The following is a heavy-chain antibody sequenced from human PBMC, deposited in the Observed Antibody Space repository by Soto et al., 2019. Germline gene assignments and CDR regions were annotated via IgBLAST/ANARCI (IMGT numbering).Heavy chain of an antibody. CDR1: GGSISSSSYY. Sequence: SETLSLTCTVSGGSISSSSYYWGWIRQPPGKGLEWIGSIYYSGSTYYNPSLKSRVTISVDTSKNQFSLKLSSVTAADTAVYYCARHGAAAGIPPGYYGMDVWGQGTTVTVSS. D-gene: IGHD6-13*01. V-gene: IGHV4-39*01. CDR3: ARHGAAAGIPPGYYGMDV. CDR2: IYYSGST. J-gene: IGHJ6*02.